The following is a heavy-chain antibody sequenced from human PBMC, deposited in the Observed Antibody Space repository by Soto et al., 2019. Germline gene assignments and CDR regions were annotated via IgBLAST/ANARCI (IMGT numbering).Heavy chain of an antibody. Sequence: EAQLVETGGGLIQPGGSLRLSCAASGFSVRTNYMSWVRQAPGKGLEWVSVFESGGSIYYADSVKGRFIISRDYAKNTVYLQMNSLRAEDTAVYYCARAGVTPDFFDYWGQGTLVTVSS. V-gene: IGHV3-53*02. D-gene: IGHD2-21*02. CDR1: GFSVRTNY. CDR2: FESGGSI. J-gene: IGHJ4*02. CDR3: ARAGVTPDFFDY.